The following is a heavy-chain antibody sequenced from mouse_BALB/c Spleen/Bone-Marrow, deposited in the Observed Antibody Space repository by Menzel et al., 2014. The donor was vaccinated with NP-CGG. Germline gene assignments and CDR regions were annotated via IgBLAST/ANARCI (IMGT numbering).Heavy chain of an antibody. CDR1: GYTFTDYP. D-gene: IGHD6-2*01. CDR3: ARLSPHPEFDY. CDR2: INTYNGNT. V-gene: IGHV1-67*01. J-gene: IGHJ2*01. Sequence: QVQLQQSGPEVVRPGVSVKISCKGSGYTFTDYPMPWVKQSHAKSLEWIGLINTYNGNTNYNQKFKGKATMTVDKSSSTAYMELARLTSDDSAIYYCARLSPHPEFDYWGQGTTLTVSS.